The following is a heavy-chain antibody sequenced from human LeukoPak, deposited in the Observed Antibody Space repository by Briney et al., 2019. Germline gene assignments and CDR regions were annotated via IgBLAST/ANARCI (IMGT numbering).Heavy chain of an antibody. J-gene: IGHJ4*02. CDR2: INPNSGGT. D-gene: IGHD3-22*01. Sequence: ASVKVSCKASGYTFTGYYMHWVRQAPGQGLEWMGWINPNSGGTNYAQKFQGRVTMTTDTSTSTAYMELRSLRSDDTAVYYCARVDGNYDSSGYYPYYFDYWGQGTLVTVSS. CDR3: ARVDGNYDSSGYYPYYFDY. CDR1: GYTFTGYY. V-gene: IGHV1-2*02.